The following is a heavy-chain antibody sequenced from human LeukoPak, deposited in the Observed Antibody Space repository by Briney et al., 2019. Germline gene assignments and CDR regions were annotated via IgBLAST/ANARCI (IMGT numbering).Heavy chain of an antibody. CDR3: ARYNDCGDYLQVD. V-gene: IGHV4-59*01. J-gene: IGHJ4*02. CDR2: IYYSGST. Sequence: SETLSLTCTVSGGSISSYYWSWIRQPPGKGLEWIGYIYYSGSTNYNPSLKSRVTISVDTSKNQFSLKLSSVTAADTAVYYCARYNDCGDYLQVDWGQGTLVTVSS. D-gene: IGHD4-17*01. CDR1: GGSISSYY.